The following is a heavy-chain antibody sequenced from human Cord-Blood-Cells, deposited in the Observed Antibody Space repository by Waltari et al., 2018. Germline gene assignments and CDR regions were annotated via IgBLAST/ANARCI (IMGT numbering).Heavy chain of an antibody. CDR1: GFTFSSYG. Sequence: QVQLVESGGGVVQPGRSLRLSCAASGFTFSSYGMYWVRQAPGKGLEWVAVIWYDGSNKYYADSVKGRFTISRDNSKNTLYLQMNSLRAEDTAVYYCARGGSGSYWYFDLWGRGTLVTVSS. CDR3: ARGGSGSYWYFDL. J-gene: IGHJ2*01. V-gene: IGHV3-33*01. D-gene: IGHD1-26*01. CDR2: IWYDGSNK.